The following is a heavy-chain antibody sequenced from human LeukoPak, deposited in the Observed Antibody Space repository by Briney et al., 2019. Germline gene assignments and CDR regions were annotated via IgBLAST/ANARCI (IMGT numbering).Heavy chain of an antibody. D-gene: IGHD6-13*01. CDR2: IYHSGST. J-gene: IGHJ4*02. CDR1: GYSISSGYY. Sequence: SETLSLTCAVSGYSISSGYYWGWIRQPPAKGLEWIGSIYHSGSTYYNPSLKSRVTISVDTSKNQFSLKLSSLTAADTAVYYCARVRRGLFSSSWYPEYYFDYWGQGTLVTVSS. V-gene: IGHV4-38-2*01. CDR3: ARVRRGLFSSSWYPEYYFDY.